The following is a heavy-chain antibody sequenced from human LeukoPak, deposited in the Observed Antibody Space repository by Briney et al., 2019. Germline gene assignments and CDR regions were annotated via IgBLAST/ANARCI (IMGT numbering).Heavy chain of an antibody. V-gene: IGHV3-23*01. Sequence: GGSLRLSCAASGFTFSNYAMSWVRQAPGKGLEWLSTISGSGGSTYYADSVKGRFTISRDNSKNTVYLQMKSLRVEATAVYYCAKDRRGYSGTFDYWGQGTLVTVSS. CDR1: GFTFSNYA. D-gene: IGHD5-12*01. CDR2: ISGSGGST. CDR3: AKDRRGYSGTFDY. J-gene: IGHJ4*02.